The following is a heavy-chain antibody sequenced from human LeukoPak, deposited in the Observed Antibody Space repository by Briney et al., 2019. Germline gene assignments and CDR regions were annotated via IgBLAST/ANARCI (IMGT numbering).Heavy chain of an antibody. CDR2: IYYSGST. Sequence: KSSETLSLTCTVSGASISSSSYYWGWIRQPPGKGLEWIGSIYYSGSTYSNPSLKSRVTISADTSKTQFSLKLSSVTAADTAVYYCARLRGYSYRANPNNWFDPWGQGTLVTVSS. CDR3: ARLRGYSYRANPNNWFDP. V-gene: IGHV4-39*01. CDR1: GASISSSSYY. J-gene: IGHJ5*02. D-gene: IGHD5-18*01.